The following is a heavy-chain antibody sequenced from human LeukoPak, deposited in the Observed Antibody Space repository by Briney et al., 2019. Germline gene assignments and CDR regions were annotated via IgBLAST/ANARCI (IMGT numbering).Heavy chain of an antibody. D-gene: IGHD6-19*01. CDR2: ISSSGSTI. Sequence: GGSLRLSCATSGFTFSDYHMSWIRQAPGKGLEWVSYISSSGSTIYYADSVKGRFTISRDNAKNSLYLQMNSLRAEDTAVYYCARDSGWYRGYYYYGMDVWGQGTTVTVSS. CDR1: GFTFSDYH. V-gene: IGHV3-11*01. CDR3: ARDSGWYRGYYYYGMDV. J-gene: IGHJ6*02.